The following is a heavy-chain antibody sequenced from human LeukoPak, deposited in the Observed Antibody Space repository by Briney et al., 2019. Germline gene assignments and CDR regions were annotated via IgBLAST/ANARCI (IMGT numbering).Heavy chain of an antibody. CDR1: GGSIRSSHYY. J-gene: IGHJ4*02. CDR2: VYYSGST. V-gene: IGHV4-39*01. CDR3: ARQGGDNGYYYFDF. D-gene: IGHD4-17*01. Sequence: PSETLSLTCSVSGGSIRSSHYYWGWIRQPPGQGLEWIASVYYSGSTYYTPSLSSRVTISIDTSKNQFSLKLTSVTAADTAVFYCARQGGDNGYYYFDFWGQGTLVTVSS.